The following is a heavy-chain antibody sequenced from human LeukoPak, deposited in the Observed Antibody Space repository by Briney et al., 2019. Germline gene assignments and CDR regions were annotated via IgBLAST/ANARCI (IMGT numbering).Heavy chain of an antibody. D-gene: IGHD3-9*01. CDR3: ARAPLVDWDAVDM. CDR2: IKQDGSET. Sequence: GGSLRLSCAASGFTFSSHWMTWVRQAPGKGLEWLANIKQDGSETYYVDSVKGRFTISRDNAKKSLYLQMNSLRAEDTAMYYCARAPLVDWDAVDMWGQGTMVTVSS. V-gene: IGHV3-7*01. CDR1: GFTFSSHW. J-gene: IGHJ3*02.